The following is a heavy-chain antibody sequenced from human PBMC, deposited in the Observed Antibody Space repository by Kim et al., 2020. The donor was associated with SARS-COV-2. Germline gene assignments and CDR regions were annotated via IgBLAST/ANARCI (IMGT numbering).Heavy chain of an antibody. CDR2: INPSGGST. V-gene: IGHV1-46*01. Sequence: ASVKVSCKASGYTFTSYYMHWVRQAPGQGLEWMGIINPSGGSTSYAQKFQGRVTMTRDTSTSTVYMELSSLRSEDTAVYYCARDYLSYDILTGPDYWGQGTLVTVSS. D-gene: IGHD3-9*01. J-gene: IGHJ4*02. CDR3: ARDYLSYDILTGPDY. CDR1: GYTFTSYY.